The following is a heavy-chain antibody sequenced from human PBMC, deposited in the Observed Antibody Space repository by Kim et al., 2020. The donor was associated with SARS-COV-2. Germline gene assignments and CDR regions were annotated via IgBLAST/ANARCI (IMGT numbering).Heavy chain of an antibody. Sequence: SETLSLTCAVYGGSFSGYYWSWIRQPPGKGLEWIGEINHSGSTNYNPSLKSRVTISVDTSKNQFSLKLSSVTAADTAVYYCARAPRVVYYFDYWGQGTLV. CDR1: GGSFSGYY. J-gene: IGHJ4*02. CDR3: ARAPRVVYYFDY. D-gene: IGHD2-15*01. CDR2: INHSGST. V-gene: IGHV4-34*01.